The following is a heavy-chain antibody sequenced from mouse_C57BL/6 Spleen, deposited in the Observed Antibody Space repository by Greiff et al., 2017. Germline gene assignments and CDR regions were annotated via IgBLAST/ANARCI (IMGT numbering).Heavy chain of an antibody. CDR1: GYTFTSYW. Sequence: QVQLQQPGAELVRPGSSVKLSCKASGYTFTSYWMHWVKQRPIQGLEWIGNIDPSDSETHYNQKFKDKATLTVDKSSSTAYMQLSSLTSEDSAVYYCARDYYGSSYEGDFDYWGQGTTLTVSS. V-gene: IGHV1-52*01. D-gene: IGHD1-1*01. CDR2: IDPSDSET. CDR3: ARDYYGSSYEGDFDY. J-gene: IGHJ2*01.